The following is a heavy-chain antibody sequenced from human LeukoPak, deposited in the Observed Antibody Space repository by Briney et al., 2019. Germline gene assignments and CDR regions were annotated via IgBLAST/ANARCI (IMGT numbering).Heavy chain of an antibody. CDR3: AKDRTFGGELIY. V-gene: IGHV3-74*01. CDR1: GFTFSSYW. J-gene: IGHJ4*02. Sequence: GGSLRLSYAASGFTFSSYWMHWVRQAPGKGLVWVSRINSDGSRTYYADSVKGRFTISIDNAKNSLYLQMNSLRAEDTALYYCAKDRTFGGELIYWGQGTLVTVSS. CDR2: INSDGSRT. D-gene: IGHD3-10*01.